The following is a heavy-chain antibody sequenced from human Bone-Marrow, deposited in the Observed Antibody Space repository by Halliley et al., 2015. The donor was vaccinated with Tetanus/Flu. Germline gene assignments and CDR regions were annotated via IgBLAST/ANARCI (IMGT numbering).Heavy chain of an antibody. CDR3: ARGGIAAADFDY. D-gene: IGHD6-13*01. Sequence: TLSLTCTVSGGSISSYYWSWIGQPPGKGLEWIGYIYYSGSTNYNPSLKSRVTISLDTSKNQFSLKLSSVTAADTAVYYCARGGIAAADFDYWGQGTLVTVSS. CDR2: IYYSGST. V-gene: IGHV4-59*01. CDR1: GGSISSYY. J-gene: IGHJ4*02.